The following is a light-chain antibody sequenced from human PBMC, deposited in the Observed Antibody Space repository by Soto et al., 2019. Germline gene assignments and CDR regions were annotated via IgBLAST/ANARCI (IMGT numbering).Light chain of an antibody. J-gene: IGLJ1*01. CDR2: DVS. Sequence: QSALTQPASVSGSPGQSITISCTGTSSDVGGYNYVSWYQHHPGKAPTLMIYDVSNRPSGVSNRFSGSKSGNTASLTISGLQPEDEADYCCSSYTTSNIRQIGFGTGTKVTV. V-gene: IGLV2-14*03. CDR3: SSYTTSNIRQIG. CDR1: SSDVGGYNY.